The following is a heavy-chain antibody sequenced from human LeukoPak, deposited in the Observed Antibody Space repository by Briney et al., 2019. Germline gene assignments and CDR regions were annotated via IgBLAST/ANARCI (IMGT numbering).Heavy chain of an antibody. CDR1: GFSFSSFS. CDR2: ISGGSSFT. D-gene: IGHD6-19*01. J-gene: IGHJ4*02. CDR3: ARDLGYSSGPNY. Sequence: SGGSLRLSCAASGFSFSSFSMNWVRQAPGKGLEWVSYISGGSSFTYYVDSVKGRFTISRDNAKNSLYLQMNSLRAEDTAVYYCARDLGYSSGPNYWGQGTRVTVSS. V-gene: IGHV3-21*01.